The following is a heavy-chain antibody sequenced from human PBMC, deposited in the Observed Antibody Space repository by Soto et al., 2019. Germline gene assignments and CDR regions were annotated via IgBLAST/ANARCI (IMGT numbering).Heavy chain of an antibody. J-gene: IGHJ4*02. CDR3: ARGLSRTIFGVVIPPTHFDY. CDR2: ISAYNGNT. CDR1: GYTFTSYG. Sequence: ASVKVSCKASGYTFTSYGISWVRQAPGQGLEWMGWISAYNGNTNYAQKLQGRVTMTTDTSTSTAYMELRSLRSDDTAVYYCARGLSRTIFGVVIPPTHFDYWGQGTLVTVSS. V-gene: IGHV1-18*01. D-gene: IGHD3-3*01.